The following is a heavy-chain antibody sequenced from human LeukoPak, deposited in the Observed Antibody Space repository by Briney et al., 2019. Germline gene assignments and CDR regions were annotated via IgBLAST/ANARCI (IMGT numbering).Heavy chain of an antibody. CDR3: AKVRTYYYYYMDV. J-gene: IGHJ6*03. CDR2: ISGSGHST. V-gene: IGHV3-23*01. Sequence: GGTLRLSCVGTGFNFGSYVMSWVRQAPGKGLEWVSVISGSGHSTYYADSVKGRFTIPRDNSKNTLYLQMNSLRAEDTAVYYCAKVRTYYYYYMDVWGKGTTVTISS. CDR1: GFNFGSYV.